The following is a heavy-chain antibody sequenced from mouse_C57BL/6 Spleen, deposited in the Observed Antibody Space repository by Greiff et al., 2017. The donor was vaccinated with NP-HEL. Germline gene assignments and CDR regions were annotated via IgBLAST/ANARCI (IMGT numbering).Heavy chain of an antibody. V-gene: IGHV1-54*01. J-gene: IGHJ2*01. CDR3: ARSGGTRYFDY. Sequence: QVQLKESGAELVRPGTSVKVSCKASGYAFTNYLIEWVKQRPGQGLEWIGVINPGSGGTNYNEKFKGKATLTADKSSSTAYMQLSSLTSEDSAVYFCARSGGTRYFDYWGQGTTLTVSS. D-gene: IGHD4-1*01. CDR2: INPGSGGT. CDR1: GYAFTNYL.